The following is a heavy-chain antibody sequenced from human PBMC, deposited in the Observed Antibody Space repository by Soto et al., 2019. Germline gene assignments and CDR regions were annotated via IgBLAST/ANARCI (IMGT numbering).Heavy chain of an antibody. CDR1: GFTFGNYD. J-gene: IGHJ2*01. Sequence: EVQLLESGGGLVQPGGSLRLSCAASGFTFGNYDMTWVRQAPGKGLEWVSSISRVGDSTYYADSVKGRFTISRDNSRNTLSLQLNSLRAEDTAIYYCVKSLSGYGPYWYFDLWGRGTVVTVSS. CDR3: VKSLSGYGPYWYFDL. CDR2: ISRVGDST. D-gene: IGHD5-18*01. V-gene: IGHV3-23*01.